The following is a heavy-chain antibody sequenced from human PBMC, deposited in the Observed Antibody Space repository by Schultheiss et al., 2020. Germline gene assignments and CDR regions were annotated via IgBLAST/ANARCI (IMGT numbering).Heavy chain of an antibody. J-gene: IGHJ5*02. V-gene: IGHV1-2*02. CDR2: INPNSGNT. D-gene: IGHD3-3*01. CDR1: GYTFTGYY. CDR3: ARDPYDFWSGYSHNWFDP. Sequence: ASVKVSCKASGYTFTGYYMHWVRQAPGQGLEWMGWINPNSGNTGYAQKFQGRVTMTRDTSTSTVYMELSSLRSEDTAVYYCARDPYDFWSGYSHNWFDPWGQGTLVTVSS.